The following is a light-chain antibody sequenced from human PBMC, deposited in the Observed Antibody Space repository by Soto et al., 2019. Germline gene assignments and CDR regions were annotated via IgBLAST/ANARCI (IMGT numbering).Light chain of an antibody. V-gene: IGKV1D-12*01. CDR3: QQANSFPLT. J-gene: IGKJ4*01. CDR2: TTS. Sequence: DIQVTQSPSSVYASVGDRVTITCRASQDINNWLAWYQQKPGKAPKLLIYTTSNLQSGVPSGFSGSGSGTDFTLSINSLQPEDFATYYCQQANSFPLTFGGGTKVEIK. CDR1: QDINNW.